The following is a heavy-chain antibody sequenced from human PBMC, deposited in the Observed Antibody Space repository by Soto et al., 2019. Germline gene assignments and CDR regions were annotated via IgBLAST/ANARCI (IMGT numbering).Heavy chain of an antibody. CDR2: ISAYNGNT. J-gene: IGHJ6*02. Sequence: ASVKVSCKASGYTFTSYGISWVRQAPGQGLEWMGWISAYNGNTNYAQKLQGRVTMTTDTSTSTAYMELRSLRSGDTAVYYCARGGVEYSGYDLDYYYYGMDVWGQGTTVTVSS. V-gene: IGHV1-18*04. CDR3: ARGGVEYSGYDLDYYYYGMDV. CDR1: GYTFTSYG. D-gene: IGHD5-12*01.